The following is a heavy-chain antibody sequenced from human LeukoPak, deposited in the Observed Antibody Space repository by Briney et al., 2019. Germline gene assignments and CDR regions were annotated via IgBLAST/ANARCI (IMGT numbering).Heavy chain of an antibody. CDR2: ISYDGSNK. J-gene: IGHJ6*02. CDR3: ARDEWFGEEYYYYYGMDV. CDR1: GFTFSSYA. V-gene: IGHV3-30-3*01. D-gene: IGHD3-10*01. Sequence: GRSLRLSCAASGFTFSSYAMHWVRQAPGKGLEWVAVISYDGSNKYYADSVKGRFTISRDNSKNTLYLQMNSLRAEDTAVYYCARDEWFGEEYYYYYGMDVWGQGTTVTVSS.